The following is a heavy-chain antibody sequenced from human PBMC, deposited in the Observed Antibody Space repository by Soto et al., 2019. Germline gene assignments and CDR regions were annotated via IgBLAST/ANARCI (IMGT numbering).Heavy chain of an antibody. D-gene: IGHD3-3*02. Sequence: SETLSLTCTVSGGSISSDYWSWIRQPPGKGLGWSGYIYYSGSTNYNPSLTRRVSLSVDTSKNQFSLKLSSVTAADTAVYYCARGGSNCHFWSGYSTPYGMDVRGQGATVTVSS. CDR3: ARGGSNCHFWSGYSTPYGMDV. V-gene: IGHV4-59*01. CDR2: IYYSGST. CDR1: GGSISSDY. J-gene: IGHJ6*02.